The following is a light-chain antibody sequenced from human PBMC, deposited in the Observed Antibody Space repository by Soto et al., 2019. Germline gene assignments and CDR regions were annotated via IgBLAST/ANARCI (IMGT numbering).Light chain of an antibody. V-gene: IGLV1-44*01. CDR1: SSNIGHNP. Sequence: QSVLTQPPSASGTPGQRVTISCSGSSSNIGHNPVNWYQQVPGTAPKLLIYSNSHRPSGVPDRFSGSKSGTSASLAISGIQSEDEADYYCAAWDDSLTGSWVFGGGTKLTVL. J-gene: IGLJ3*02. CDR2: SNS. CDR3: AAWDDSLTGSWV.